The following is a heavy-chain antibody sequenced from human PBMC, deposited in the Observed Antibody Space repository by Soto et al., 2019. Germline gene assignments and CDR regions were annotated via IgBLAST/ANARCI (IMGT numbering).Heavy chain of an antibody. Sequence: KTGGSLRLSCTASGFTFGDYAMGWFRQAPGKGLEWVGFIRSKAYGGTTEYAASVKGRFTISRDDSKSIAYLQMNSLKTEDTAVYYCTRGAVAGIEAYFGYWGQGTLVTVSS. CDR2: IRSKAYGGTT. V-gene: IGHV3-49*05. CDR3: TRGAVAGIEAYFGY. CDR1: GFTFGDYA. D-gene: IGHD6-19*01. J-gene: IGHJ4*02.